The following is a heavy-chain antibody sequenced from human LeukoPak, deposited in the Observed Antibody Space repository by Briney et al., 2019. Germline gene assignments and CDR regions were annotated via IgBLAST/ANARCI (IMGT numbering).Heavy chain of an antibody. Sequence: SETLSLTCAVYGGSFSGYYWSWIRQPLGKGLEWIGEINHSGSTNYNPSLKSRVTISVDTSKNQFSLKLSSVTAADTAVYYCAVRAAPNYDILHWFDPWGQGTLVTVSS. J-gene: IGHJ5*02. D-gene: IGHD3-9*01. CDR3: AVRAAPNYDILHWFDP. CDR2: INHSGST. V-gene: IGHV4-34*01. CDR1: GGSFSGYY.